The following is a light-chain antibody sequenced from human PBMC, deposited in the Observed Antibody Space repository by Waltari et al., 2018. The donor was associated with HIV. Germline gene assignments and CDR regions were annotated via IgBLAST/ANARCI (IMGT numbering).Light chain of an antibody. J-gene: IGLJ2*01. Sequence: QSVLTQPPSASGTPGQRVTISCSGSSSNIGSKYVYWYQQLPGTAPKLLIYRNNQRPSGVPDRFSCSKSGTSASLAISGLRSEDEADYYCAAWDDSLLFGGGTKLTVL. CDR3: AAWDDSLL. CDR2: RNN. V-gene: IGLV1-47*01. CDR1: SSNIGSKY.